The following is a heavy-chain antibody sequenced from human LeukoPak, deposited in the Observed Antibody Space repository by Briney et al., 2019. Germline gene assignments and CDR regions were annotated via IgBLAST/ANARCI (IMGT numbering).Heavy chain of an antibody. D-gene: IGHD1-26*01. V-gene: IGHV4-39*01. J-gene: IGHJ4*02. Sequence: SETLSLTCTVSGGSISSTSYYWGWIRQPPGKGLEWIGTIYHSGSTCYNPSLKSRVTISVDTSKNQFSLKLRSVTAADTAVYYCARHHPQYSGSYWTSHPDYWGQGTLVTVSS. CDR2: IYHSGST. CDR1: GGSISSTSYY. CDR3: ARHHPQYSGSYWTSHPDY.